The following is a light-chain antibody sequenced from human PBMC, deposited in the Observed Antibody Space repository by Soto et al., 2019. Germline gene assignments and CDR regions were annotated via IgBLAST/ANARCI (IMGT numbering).Light chain of an antibody. CDR3: QHYNNWPLT. J-gene: IGKJ4*01. V-gene: IGKV3-15*01. CDR2: GAS. CDR1: QSVRSN. Sequence: EIVLTQPPATLSMSPGERATLSCRASQSVRSNLAWYQQKPGQAPRLLIHGASNRATAVPARFSASGSGTEFSLTISSLQSEDFAVYYCQHYNNWPLTFGGGTKVDIK.